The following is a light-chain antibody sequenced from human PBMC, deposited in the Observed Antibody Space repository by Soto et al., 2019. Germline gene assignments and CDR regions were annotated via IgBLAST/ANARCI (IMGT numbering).Light chain of an antibody. CDR1: QSISSW. CDR2: KPS. V-gene: IGKV1-5*03. J-gene: IGKJ1*01. Sequence: DIQMTQSPSTLSASVGDRVTITCRATQSISSWLAWYQQKPGTAPKLLIYKPSTLQSGVPSRFSGSGSGTEFTLTISSLKTEDFADYYCQQYSDNWKFGQGTKVEIK. CDR3: QQYSDNWK.